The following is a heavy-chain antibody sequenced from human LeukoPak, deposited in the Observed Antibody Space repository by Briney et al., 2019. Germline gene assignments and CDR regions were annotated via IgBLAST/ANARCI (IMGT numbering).Heavy chain of an antibody. J-gene: IGHJ4*02. Sequence: HTGGSLRLSCAASGFTFSSYAMSWVRQAPGKGLEWVSAISGSGGSTYYADSVKGRLTISRDNSKNTLYLQMNSLRAEDTAVYYCAKVLRYFDWLPGHWGQGTLVTVSS. CDR2: ISGSGGST. CDR1: GFTFSSYA. V-gene: IGHV3-23*01. D-gene: IGHD3-9*01. CDR3: AKVLRYFDWLPGH.